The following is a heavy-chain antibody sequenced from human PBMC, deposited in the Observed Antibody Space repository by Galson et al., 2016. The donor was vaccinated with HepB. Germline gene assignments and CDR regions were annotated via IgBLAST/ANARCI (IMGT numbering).Heavy chain of an antibody. Sequence: SLRLSCAASGFSISIYSMNWVRQAPGKGLEWVSAIRGSGTGTYYTDSVKGRFTISRDNSKNTQYLQMNSLRAEDAAVYYCAKISLGGYNSGWGGSSDIWGRGTMVTVSS. J-gene: IGHJ3*02. D-gene: IGHD6-19*01. CDR2: IRGSGTGT. CDR3: AKISLGGYNSGWGGSSDI. CDR1: GFSISIYS. V-gene: IGHV3-23*01.